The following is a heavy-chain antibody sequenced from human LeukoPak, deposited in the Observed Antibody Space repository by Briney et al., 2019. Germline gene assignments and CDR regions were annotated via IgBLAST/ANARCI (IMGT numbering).Heavy chain of an antibody. CDR1: GFTFSNAW. CDR2: ISSSSSYI. J-gene: IGHJ3*02. CDR3: ARDLSSSWTRVAFDI. D-gene: IGHD6-13*01. V-gene: IGHV3-21*01. Sequence: PGGSLRLSCAASGFTFSNAWMSWVRQAPGKGLEWVSSISSSSSYIYYADSVKGRFTISRDNAKNSLYLQMNSLRAEDTAVYYCARDLSSSWTRVAFDIWGQGTMVTVSS.